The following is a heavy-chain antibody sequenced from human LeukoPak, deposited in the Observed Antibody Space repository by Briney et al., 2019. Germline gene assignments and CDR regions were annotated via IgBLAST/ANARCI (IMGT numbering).Heavy chain of an antibody. Sequence: GGSLRLSCAVSGITLSNYGMSWVRQAPGKGLEWVAGISDSGGRTNYADSVKGRFTISRDNPKNTLYLQMNSLRAEDTAVYFCAERGVVIRVILVGFHKEAYYFDSWGQGALVTVSS. V-gene: IGHV3-23*01. CDR1: GITLSNYG. J-gene: IGHJ4*02. CDR3: AERGVVIRVILVGFHKEAYYFDS. CDR2: ISDSGGRT. D-gene: IGHD3-22*01.